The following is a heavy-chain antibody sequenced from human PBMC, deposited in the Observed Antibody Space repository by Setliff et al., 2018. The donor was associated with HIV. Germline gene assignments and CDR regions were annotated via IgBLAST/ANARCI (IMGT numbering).Heavy chain of an antibody. D-gene: IGHD6-13*01. V-gene: IGHV3-7*01. Sequence: GGSLRLSCEASGFSFSSYWMSWVRQAPGKGLEWVANIKQDGSEKHYMDSVKGRFTISRDNANNSLYLQMNSLRAEDTAVYYCARLGTDGSSWYMYYFDYWGQGTLVTVSS. J-gene: IGHJ4*02. CDR2: IKQDGSEK. CDR3: ARLGTDGSSWYMYYFDY. CDR1: GFSFSSYW.